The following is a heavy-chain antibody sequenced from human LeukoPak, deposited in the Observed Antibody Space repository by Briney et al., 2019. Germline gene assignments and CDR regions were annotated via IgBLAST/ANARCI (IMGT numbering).Heavy chain of an antibody. CDR2: IYHSGTT. D-gene: IGHD1-1*01. J-gene: IGHJ4*02. Sequence: SQTLSLTCAVSGVSISRGGYAWNWIRQPPGKGLEWIAYIYHSGTTYYNPSLKSRATISVDTSKNQFSLKLSSVIAADTAVYYCARGTQVRRRGFDYWGQGILVTVSS. V-gene: IGHV4-30-4*07. CDR1: GVSISRGGYA. CDR3: ARGTQVRRRGFDY.